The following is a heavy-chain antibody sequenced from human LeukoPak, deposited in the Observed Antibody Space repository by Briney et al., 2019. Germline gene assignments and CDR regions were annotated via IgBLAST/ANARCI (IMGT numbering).Heavy chain of an antibody. CDR3: ARLAHYDSSGYGEVDY. V-gene: IGHV4-61*01. D-gene: IGHD3-22*01. Sequence: SQTLSLTCTVSGGSISSGSYYWSWIRQPPEKGLEWIGYIYYSGSTNYNPSLKSRVTISVDTSKNQFSLKLSSVTAADTAVYYCARLAHYDSSGYGEVDYWGQGTLVTVSS. CDR2: IYYSGST. J-gene: IGHJ4*02. CDR1: GGSISSGSYY.